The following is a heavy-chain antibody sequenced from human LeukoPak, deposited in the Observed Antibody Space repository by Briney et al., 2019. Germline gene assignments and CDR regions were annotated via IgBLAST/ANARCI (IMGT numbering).Heavy chain of an antibody. D-gene: IGHD3-16*01. V-gene: IGHV3-21*01. CDR2: MSVGSGLI. Sequence: GGSXXLSCADSGFIFSRYSMNWVRQAPGKGLEWVASMSVGSGLIYYAESVRGRFTVSRENAKKSVYLQMKSLRADDTAVYFCAREFEGTASGAGYWGQGTLVTVSS. CDR1: GFIFSRYS. CDR3: AREFEGTASGAGY. J-gene: IGHJ4*02.